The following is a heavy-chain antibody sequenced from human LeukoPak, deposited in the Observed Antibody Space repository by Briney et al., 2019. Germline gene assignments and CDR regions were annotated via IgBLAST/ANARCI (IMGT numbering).Heavy chain of an antibody. Sequence: GGSLRLSCAASGFTFSDYYMSWIRQAPGKGLEWISYISNSGSNIYYADSVKGRFTISRGNAKNSLFLQMHSLRAEDTAVYYCAGEGYGDYDGDYWGQGTLVTVSS. CDR3: AGEGYGDYDGDY. V-gene: IGHV3-11*01. CDR2: ISNSGSNI. J-gene: IGHJ4*02. D-gene: IGHD4-17*01. CDR1: GFTFSDYY.